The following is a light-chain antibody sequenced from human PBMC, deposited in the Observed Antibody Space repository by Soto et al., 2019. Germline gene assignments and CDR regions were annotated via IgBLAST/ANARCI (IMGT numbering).Light chain of an antibody. Sequence: QSALTQPPSASGTPGQRVTISCYGSSSNIESNFVYWYQQFPGTAPRLLIYRNNQRPSGVPDRFSGSKSGTSASLAISALRSEDEADYYCTVWDDSLRGRLFGGGTKLTVL. J-gene: IGLJ2*01. CDR2: RNN. CDR3: TVWDDSLRGRL. V-gene: IGLV1-47*01. CDR1: SSNIESNF.